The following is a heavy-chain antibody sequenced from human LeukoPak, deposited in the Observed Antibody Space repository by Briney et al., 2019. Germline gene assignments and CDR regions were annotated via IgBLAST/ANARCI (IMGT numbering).Heavy chain of an antibody. V-gene: IGHV4-39*01. CDR3: ARHAVLWFGGAWFDP. D-gene: IGHD3-10*01. CDR2: VYYSGTT. CDR1: GGSISSSSYY. J-gene: IGHJ5*02. Sequence: SETLSLTCTVSGGSISSSSYYWGWIRQPPGKGLEWIGSVYYSGTTYYNPSLKSRVTISIDTSKNQFSLKLSSVTAADTAVYYCARHAVLWFGGAWFDPWGQGSLVTASS.